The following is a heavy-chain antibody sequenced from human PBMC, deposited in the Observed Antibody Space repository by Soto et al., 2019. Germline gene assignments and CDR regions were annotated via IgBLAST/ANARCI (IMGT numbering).Heavy chain of an antibody. D-gene: IGHD6-19*01. V-gene: IGHV3-30-3*01. J-gene: IGHJ6*02. CDR2: ISYDGSNK. CDR3: ARESSSDNYYYYGMDV. Sequence: PVGSLRLSCAASGFTFSSYAMHWVRQAPGKGLEWVAVISYDGSNKYYADSVKGRFTISRDNSKNTLYLQMNSLRAEDTAVYYCARESSSDNYYYYGMDVWGQGTTVTVSS. CDR1: GFTFSSYA.